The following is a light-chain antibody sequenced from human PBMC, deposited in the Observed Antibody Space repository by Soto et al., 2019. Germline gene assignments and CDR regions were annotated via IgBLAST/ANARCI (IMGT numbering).Light chain of an antibody. CDR2: EVT. J-gene: IGLJ2*01. CDR3: SSYTSRNTLA. Sequence: QSALTQPASVSGSPGQSITISCNGTSSDVGGYNFVSWYQQPPGKAPQLMIYEVTDRPSGVSHRFSASTSGSTASLTISGLQAEDEADYYCSSYTSRNTLAFGGGTKLTVL. CDR1: SSDVGGYNF. V-gene: IGLV2-14*01.